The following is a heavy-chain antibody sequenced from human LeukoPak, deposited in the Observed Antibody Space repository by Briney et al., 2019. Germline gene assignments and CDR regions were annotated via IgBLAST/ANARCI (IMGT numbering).Heavy chain of an antibody. CDR1: GFTFSSYW. V-gene: IGHV3-7*01. CDR2: IKQDGSEK. D-gene: IGHD5-18*01. Sequence: GGSLRLSCAASGFTFSSYWMSWVRQAPGKGLEWVANIKQDGSEKYYVDSVKGRFTISRDNAKNSLYLQMNSLRAEDTAVYYCARDIDSYAPMHDYWGQGTLVTVSS. CDR3: ARDIDSYAPMHDY. J-gene: IGHJ4*02.